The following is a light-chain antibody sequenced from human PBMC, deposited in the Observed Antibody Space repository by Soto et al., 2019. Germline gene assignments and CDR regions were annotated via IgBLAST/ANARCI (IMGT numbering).Light chain of an antibody. CDR2: AAS. J-gene: IGKJ2*01. V-gene: IGKV1-39*01. CDR1: QTISSY. CDR3: QQSSNIPYT. Sequence: DIPMTRSPSSLSASVGDRVTITCRASQTISSYLNWYQQSPGKAPKLLIYAASSLQSGVPSRFSGSGSGTDFTLTISSLQPEDFATYYCQQSSNIPYTFGQGTKLEIK.